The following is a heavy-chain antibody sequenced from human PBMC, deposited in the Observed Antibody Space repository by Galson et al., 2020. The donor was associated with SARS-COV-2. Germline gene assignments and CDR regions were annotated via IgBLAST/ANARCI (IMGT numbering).Heavy chain of an antibody. CDR1: GFTFSSYA. D-gene: IGHD4-17*01. CDR3: ARGFFGDYIPGYYMDV. Sequence: GESLKISCAASGFTFSSYAMHWVRQAPGKGLEYVSAISSNGGSTYYADSVKGRFTISRDNSKNTLYLQMGSLRAEDMAVYYCARGFFGDYIPGYYMDVWGKGTTVTVSS. V-gene: IGHV3-64*02. CDR2: ISSNGGST. J-gene: IGHJ6*03.